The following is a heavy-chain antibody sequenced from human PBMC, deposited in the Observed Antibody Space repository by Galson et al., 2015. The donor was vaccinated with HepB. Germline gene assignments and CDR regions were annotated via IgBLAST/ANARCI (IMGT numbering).Heavy chain of an antibody. Sequence: SLRLSCAASGFTFSSYGMHWVRQAPGKGLEWVAFIRYDGSNKYYADSVKGRFTISRDNSKNTLYLQMNSLRAEDTAVYYCARAFSPPPPYSSGWYYFDYWGQGTLVTVSS. CDR1: GFTFSSYG. CDR2: IRYDGSNK. CDR3: ARAFSPPPPYSSGWYYFDY. V-gene: IGHV3-30*02. J-gene: IGHJ4*02. D-gene: IGHD6-19*01.